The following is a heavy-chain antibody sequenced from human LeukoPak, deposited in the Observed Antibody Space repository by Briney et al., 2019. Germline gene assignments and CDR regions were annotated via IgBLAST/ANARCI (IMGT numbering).Heavy chain of an antibody. CDR1: GFTFSSYA. V-gene: IGHV3-30-3*01. CDR3: AREELQAPVVTTTPPFDY. CDR2: ISYDGSNK. J-gene: IGHJ4*02. D-gene: IGHD2-21*02. Sequence: GRPLRLSCAASGFTFSSYAMHWVRQAPGKGLEWVAVISYDGSNKYYADSVKGRFTISRDNSKNTLYLQMNSLRAEDTAVYYCAREELQAPVVTTTPPFDYWGQGTLVTVSS.